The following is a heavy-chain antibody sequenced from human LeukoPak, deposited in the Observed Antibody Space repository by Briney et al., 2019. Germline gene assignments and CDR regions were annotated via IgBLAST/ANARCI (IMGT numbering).Heavy chain of an antibody. J-gene: IGHJ5*02. CDR2: IYPNSGGT. V-gene: IGHV1-2*02. CDR3: ARDMAWGMVRGAHPFFDP. CDR1: GYTFTGYY. Sequence: ASVKVSCKASGYTFTGYYMRWVRQAPGQGLEWMGWIYPNSGGTNYAQKFQGRVTMTRDTSISTAYMELSRLRSDDTAVYYCARDMAWGMVRGAHPFFDPWGQGTLVTVSS. D-gene: IGHD3-10*01.